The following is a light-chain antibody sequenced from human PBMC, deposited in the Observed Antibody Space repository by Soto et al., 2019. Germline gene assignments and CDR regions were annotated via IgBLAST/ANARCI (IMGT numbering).Light chain of an antibody. V-gene: IGKV3-20*01. Sequence: EIALTQSPGTLSLTPGERATLSCRASQTITSVYLAWYQVKPGQAPRLLMSGASNRAAGIPDRFSGSGSGTDFTLTISRLEPEDFAVYYCQHYGNSPIYTFGQGTKLEIK. CDR1: QTITSVY. J-gene: IGKJ2*01. CDR2: GAS. CDR3: QHYGNSPIYT.